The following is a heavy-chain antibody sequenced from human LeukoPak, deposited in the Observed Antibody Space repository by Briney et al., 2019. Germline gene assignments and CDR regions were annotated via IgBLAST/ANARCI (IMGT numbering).Heavy chain of an antibody. Sequence: SETLSLTCTVSGGSISSSSYYWGWLRQPPGKGLEWIGSIYYSGSTYYNPSLKSRVTISVDTSKNQFSLRLSSVTDADTAVYYCARGYYDSSGYYMVYWGQGTLVTVSS. CDR1: GGSISSSSYY. J-gene: IGHJ4*02. D-gene: IGHD3-22*01. V-gene: IGHV4-39*01. CDR2: IYYSGST. CDR3: ARGYYDSSGYYMVY.